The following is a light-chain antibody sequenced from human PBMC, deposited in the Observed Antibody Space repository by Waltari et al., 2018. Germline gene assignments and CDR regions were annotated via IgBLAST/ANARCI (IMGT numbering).Light chain of an antibody. J-gene: IGKJ4*01. CDR2: EAS. CDR3: QQRSGWPPTLT. CDR1: QSVRTS. V-gene: IGKV3-11*01. Sequence: EIVLTQSPATLSLSPGDRATLSSSASQSVRTSLAWYQHNPGQAPRLLIYEASKRATGIPARFSGSGSGTDFTLSISSLEPEDFAVYYCQQRSGWPPTLTFGGGTKVEIK.